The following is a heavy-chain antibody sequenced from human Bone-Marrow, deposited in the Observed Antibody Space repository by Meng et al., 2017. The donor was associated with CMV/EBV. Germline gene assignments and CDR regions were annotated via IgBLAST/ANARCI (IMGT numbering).Heavy chain of an antibody. V-gene: IGHV3-48*03. CDR3: ARGKGLRFLEWLPDY. Sequence: GGSLRLSCAASGFTFSSYEMNWVRQAPGKGLEWVSYISSSGSTIYYADSVKGRFTISRDNAKNSLYLQMNSLRAEDTAVYYCARGKGLRFLEWLPDYWGQGTLVTVSS. CDR1: GFTFSSYE. CDR2: ISSSGSTI. D-gene: IGHD3-3*01. J-gene: IGHJ4*02.